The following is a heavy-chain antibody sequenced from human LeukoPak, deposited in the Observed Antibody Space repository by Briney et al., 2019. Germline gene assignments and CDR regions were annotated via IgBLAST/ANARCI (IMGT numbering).Heavy chain of an antibody. CDR3: ARDYSLFIWSTPNDVQLEGRTFDP. D-gene: IGHD1-1*01. J-gene: IGHJ5*02. CDR2: INPNSGGT. V-gene: IGHV1-2*02. CDR1: GYTFTGYY. Sequence: GASVKVSCKTSGYTFTGYYMHWVRQAPGQGLEWMGWINPNSGGTNYAQKFQGRVTMTRDTSISTAYMELSRLRSDDTAVYYCARDYSLFIWSTPNDVQLEGRTFDPWGQGTLVTVSS.